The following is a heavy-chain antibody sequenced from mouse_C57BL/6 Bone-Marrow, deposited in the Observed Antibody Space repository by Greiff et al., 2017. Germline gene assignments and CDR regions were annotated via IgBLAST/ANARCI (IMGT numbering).Heavy chain of an antibody. V-gene: IGHV5-15*01. CDR1: GFTFSDYG. D-gene: IGHD1-1*01. CDR2: ISNLAYSI. Sequence: EVMLVESGGGLVQPGGSLKLSCAASGFTFSDYGMAWVRQAPRKGPEWVAFISNLAYSIYYADTVTGRFTISRENAKNTLYLEMSSLRSEDTAMYYCARRGGSSVSYWYFDVWGTGTTVTVSS. CDR3: ARRGGSSVSYWYFDV. J-gene: IGHJ1*03.